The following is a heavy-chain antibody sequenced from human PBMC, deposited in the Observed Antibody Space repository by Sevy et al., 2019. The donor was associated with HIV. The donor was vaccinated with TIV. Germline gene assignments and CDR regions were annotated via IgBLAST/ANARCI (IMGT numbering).Heavy chain of an antibody. D-gene: IGHD3-10*01. CDR3: ARDQGNTGIYYYYGMDV. CDR2: IKQDGSEK. V-gene: IGHV3-7*01. CDR1: GFTFSSYW. J-gene: IGHJ6*02. Sequence: GGSLRLSCAASGFTFSSYWMSWVRQAPGKGLEWVANIKQDGSEKYYVDSVKGRFTISRDNAKNSLYLQMNSLRAEDTAVYYCARDQGNTGIYYYYGMDVWGLGTTVTVSS.